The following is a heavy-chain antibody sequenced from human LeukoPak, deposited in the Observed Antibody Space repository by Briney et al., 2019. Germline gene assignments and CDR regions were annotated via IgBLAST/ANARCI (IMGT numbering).Heavy chain of an antibody. J-gene: IGHJ6*02. V-gene: IGHV3-21*01. CDR2: ISSSSGFI. CDR1: EFTFRSYS. D-gene: IGHD2-2*01. CDR3: SRTDCSITNCPVAMDV. Sequence: GWSLRLSCAAFEFTFRSYSMNWVRQAPGKGLEWVSSISSSSGFIYYADSVRGRFTISRDNAKNSLFLQMNSLRAEDTAVYYCSRTDCSITNCPVAMDVWGQGTTVTVSS.